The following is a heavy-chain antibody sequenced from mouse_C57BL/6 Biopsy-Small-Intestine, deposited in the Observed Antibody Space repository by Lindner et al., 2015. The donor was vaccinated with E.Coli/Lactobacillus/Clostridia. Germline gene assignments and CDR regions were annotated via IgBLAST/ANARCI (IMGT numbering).Heavy chain of an antibody. Sequence: VQLQESGAELVKPGAAVKISCKASGYAFSSYWMNWVKQRPGKGLEWIGQIYPGDGDTNYNGKFKGKATLTADKSSSTAYMQLSSLTSEDSAVYFCASLYGSGYYFDYWGQGTTLTVSS. CDR2: IYPGDGDT. CDR1: GYAFSSYW. J-gene: IGHJ2*01. CDR3: ASLYGSGYYFDY. V-gene: IGHV1-80*01. D-gene: IGHD1-1*01.